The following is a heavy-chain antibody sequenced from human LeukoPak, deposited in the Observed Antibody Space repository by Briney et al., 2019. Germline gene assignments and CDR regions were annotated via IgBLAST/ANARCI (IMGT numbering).Heavy chain of an antibody. Sequence: PGGSLRLSRAASGFTLSSYEMNWVRMAPGKGLEWISYISRTGNSIYYADSVKGRFTISRHSAKNSLYLQMNSLRAEDTAVYYCARGPYSSNWYVDYWGQGTLVTVAS. CDR3: ARGPYSSNWYVDY. CDR2: ISRTGNSI. V-gene: IGHV3-48*03. J-gene: IGHJ4*02. D-gene: IGHD6-13*01. CDR1: GFTLSSYE.